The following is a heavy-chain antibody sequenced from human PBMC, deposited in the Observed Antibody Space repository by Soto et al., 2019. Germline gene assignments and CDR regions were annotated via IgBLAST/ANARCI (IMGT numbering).Heavy chain of an antibody. D-gene: IGHD4-17*01. CDR3: ARVSPGTVTTLYYYYGMDV. Sequence: EVQLLESGGGLVQPGGSLRLSCAASGFTFSSHAMSWVRQAPGKGLEWVSAISSSSSYTNYADSVKGRFTISRDNAKNSPYLQMNSLRAEDTAVYYCARVSPGTVTTLYYYYGMDVWGQGTTVTVSS. CDR2: ISSSSSYT. CDR1: GFTFSSHA. J-gene: IGHJ6*02. V-gene: IGHV3-21*01.